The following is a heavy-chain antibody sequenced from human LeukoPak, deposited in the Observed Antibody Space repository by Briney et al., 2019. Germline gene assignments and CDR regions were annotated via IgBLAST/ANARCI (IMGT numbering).Heavy chain of an antibody. CDR3: ARFGGGYGMDV. Sequence: GGSLRLSCAASGFTFSSYSMNWVRQAPGKGLEWVSSISSSSSYIYYADSVKGRFTISRDNAKNSLYLQMNSLRAEDTAVYYCARFGGGYGMDVWGQGTTLTVSS. CDR1: GFTFSSYS. J-gene: IGHJ6*02. D-gene: IGHD2-15*01. V-gene: IGHV3-21*01. CDR2: ISSSSSYI.